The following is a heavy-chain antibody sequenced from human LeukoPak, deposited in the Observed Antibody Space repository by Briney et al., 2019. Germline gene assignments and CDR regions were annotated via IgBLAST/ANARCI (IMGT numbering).Heavy chain of an antibody. CDR1: GFTFSDYY. CDR3: ARRYCSSTGCSATFDY. D-gene: IGHD2-2*01. Sequence: GGSLRLSCAASGFTFSDYYMSWIRQAPGKGPEWVSYISSSSSYTNYADSVKGRFTISRDNAKNSLYLQMNSLRAEDTAVYYCARRYCSSTGCSATFDYWGQGTLVTVSS. CDR2: ISSSSSYT. V-gene: IGHV3-11*06. J-gene: IGHJ4*02.